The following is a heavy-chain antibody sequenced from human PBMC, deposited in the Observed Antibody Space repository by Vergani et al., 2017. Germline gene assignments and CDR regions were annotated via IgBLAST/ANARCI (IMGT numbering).Heavy chain of an antibody. D-gene: IGHD6-13*01. CDR1: GYTFTGYY. J-gene: IGHJ6*02. CDR3: AREGSSSWYYYGMDV. CDR2: LNPNSGGT. Sequence: QVQLVQSGAEVKKPGASVKVSCKASGYTFTGYYMHWVRQAPGQGLEWMGWLNPNSGGTNYAQKFQGRVTMTRDTSISTAYMELSRLRSDDTAVYYCAREGSSSWYYYGMDVWGQGTTVTVSS. V-gene: IGHV1-2*02.